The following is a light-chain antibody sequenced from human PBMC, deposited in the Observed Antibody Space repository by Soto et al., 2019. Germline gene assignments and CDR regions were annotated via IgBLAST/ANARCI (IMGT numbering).Light chain of an antibody. CDR3: QQYGSSL. CDR2: GAS. V-gene: IGKV3-20*01. CDR1: QSVSSSY. J-gene: IGKJ3*01. Sequence: EIVLTQSPGTLSLSPGERATLSCRASQSVSSSYLAWYQQKPGQAPRLLIYGASSRATGIPDRFSGSGSGTVFTLTISRLEPEDFAVYYCQQYGSSLFGPGIKVDIK.